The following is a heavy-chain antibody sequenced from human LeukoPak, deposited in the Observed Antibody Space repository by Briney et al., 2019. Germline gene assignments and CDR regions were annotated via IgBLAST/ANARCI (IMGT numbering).Heavy chain of an antibody. CDR1: GYTLTELS. CDR2: FDPEDGET. V-gene: IGHV1-24*01. D-gene: IGHD3-22*01. CDR3: AILTPNYYDSSGPFDY. J-gene: IGHJ4*02. Sequence: ASVKVSCKVSGYTLTELSMHWVRQAPRKGLEWMGGFDPEDGETIYTQKFQGRVTMTEDTSTDTAYMELSSLRSEDTAVYYCAILTPNYYDSSGPFDYWGQGTLVTVSS.